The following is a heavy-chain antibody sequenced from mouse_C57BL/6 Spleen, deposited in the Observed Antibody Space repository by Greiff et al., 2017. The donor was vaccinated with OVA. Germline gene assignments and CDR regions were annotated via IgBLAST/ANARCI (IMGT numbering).Heavy chain of an antibody. D-gene: IGHD1-1*01. J-gene: IGHJ1*03. CDR3: ATPYYGSSEGYFDV. Sequence: QVHVKQSGPGLVQPSQSLSITCTVSGFSLTSYGVHWVRQSPGKGLEWLGVIWRGGSTDYNEAFMSRMSITKDNSKIQVFFKINIRQADDTAIYYGATPYYGSSEGYFDVWGTGTTVTVSS. CDR2: IWRGGST. CDR1: GFSLTSYG. V-gene: IGHV2-5*01.